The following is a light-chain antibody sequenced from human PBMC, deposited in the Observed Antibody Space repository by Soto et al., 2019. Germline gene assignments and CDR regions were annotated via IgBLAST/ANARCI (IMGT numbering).Light chain of an antibody. Sequence: EIVLTQSPGTLSLSPGERATLSCRASQSVSSTYLAWYQQKPGQAPRLLIYGASSRATGIPDRFSGSGSGTAFTLTINRLEPEDFAVYYCQQYGSPITFGPGTKVDIK. CDR2: GAS. CDR1: QSVSSTY. J-gene: IGKJ3*01. CDR3: QQYGSPIT. V-gene: IGKV3-20*01.